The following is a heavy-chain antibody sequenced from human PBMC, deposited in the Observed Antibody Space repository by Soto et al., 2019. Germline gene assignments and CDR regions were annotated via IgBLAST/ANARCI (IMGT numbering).Heavy chain of an antibody. J-gene: IGHJ4*02. CDR2: IYYSGST. CDR3: ARGGYGSGSYYRLFI. CDR1: GGSFSGYY. V-gene: IGHV4-59*01. Sequence: SETLSLTCAVYGGSFSGYYWSWIRQPPGKGLEWIGYIYYSGSTNYNPSLKSRVTISVDTSKNQFSLKLSSVTAADTAVYYCARGGYGSGSYYRLFIWGQGTLVTVSS. D-gene: IGHD3-10*01.